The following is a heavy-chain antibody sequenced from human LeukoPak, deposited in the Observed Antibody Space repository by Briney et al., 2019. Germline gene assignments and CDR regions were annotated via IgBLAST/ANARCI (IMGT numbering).Heavy chain of an antibody. V-gene: IGHV3-23*01. CDR2: ISANGVDT. CDR3: AKDVWWSVS. D-gene: IGHD2-8*02. CDR1: GFTFDDYA. Sequence: PGRSLRLSCAASGFTFDDYAMTWVRQAPGKGLEWVSAISANGVDTFYAPSVKGRFTISRDNSKNTLYLQINSLRAEDTAIYYCAKDVWWSVSWGQGALVTVSS. J-gene: IGHJ5*02.